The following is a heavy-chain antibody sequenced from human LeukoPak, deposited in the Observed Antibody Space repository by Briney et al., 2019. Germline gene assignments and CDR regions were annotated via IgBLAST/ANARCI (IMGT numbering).Heavy chain of an antibody. CDR2: IYYSGST. J-gene: IGHJ4*02. V-gene: IGHV4-59*08. Sequence: SETLSLTCTVSGGSISSYYWSWIWQPPGKGLEWIGYIYYSGSTNYNPSLKSRVTISVDTSKNQFSLKLSSVTAADTAVYYCARHRLLWFGELSGGLDYWGQGTLVTVSS. CDR3: ARHRLLWFGELSGGLDY. D-gene: IGHD3-10*01. CDR1: GGSISSYY.